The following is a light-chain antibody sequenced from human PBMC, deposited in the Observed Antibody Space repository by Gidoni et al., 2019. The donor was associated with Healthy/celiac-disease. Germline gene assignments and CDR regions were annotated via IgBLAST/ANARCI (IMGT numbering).Light chain of an antibody. V-gene: IGLV2-14*01. J-gene: IGLJ3*02. CDR2: EVN. CDR1: SSDVGAYNY. Sequence: QSALTQPAPVSGSPGQSITISCTGTSSDVGAYNYFSWYQQHPGKAPKLIISEVNNRPSGVSNRFSGSKSGNTASLTISGLQAEDEADYYCNSYTSSSTLVFGGGTRLTVL. CDR3: NSYTSSSTLV.